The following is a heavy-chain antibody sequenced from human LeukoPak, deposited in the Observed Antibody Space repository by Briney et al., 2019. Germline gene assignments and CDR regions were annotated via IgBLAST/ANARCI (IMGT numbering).Heavy chain of an antibody. J-gene: IGHJ5*02. CDR2: INHSGST. Sequence: SETLSLTCAVYGGSFSGYYWSWIRQPPGKGLEWIGEINHSGSTNYNPSLKSRVTISVDTSKNQFSLKLSSVTAADTAVYYCTRVRRDTAMVKGFGWFDPWGQGTLVTVSS. CDR3: TRVRRDTAMVKGFGWFDP. CDR1: GGSFSGYY. V-gene: IGHV4-34*01. D-gene: IGHD5-18*01.